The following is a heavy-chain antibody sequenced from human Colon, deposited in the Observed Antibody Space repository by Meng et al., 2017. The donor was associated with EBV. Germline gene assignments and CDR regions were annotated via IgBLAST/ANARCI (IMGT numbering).Heavy chain of an antibody. V-gene: IGHV3-30-3*01. CDR3: AREIRGYYPAY. Sequence: QVQLVESGGGVVEPGGSLRLSCAASGFSFNNYAMPWVRQAPGKGLEWVALISYDGSIEYYADSVQGRFTISRDSSKNTLFLQMNSLRPDDTAVYFCAREIRGYYPAYWGQGALVTVSS. D-gene: IGHD3-3*01. CDR1: GFSFNNYA. CDR2: ISYDGSIE. J-gene: IGHJ4*02.